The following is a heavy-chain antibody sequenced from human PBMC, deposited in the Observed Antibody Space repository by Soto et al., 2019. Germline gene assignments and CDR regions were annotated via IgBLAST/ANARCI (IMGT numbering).Heavy chain of an antibody. J-gene: IGHJ3*02. V-gene: IGHV3-15*01. CDR2: IKTKTDGGTA. D-gene: IGHD1-26*01. CDR1: GFTSTNAW. CDR3: ARAQYTGSYFDACDI. Sequence: GGSLRLSCAASGFTSTNAWMSWVRQAPGRGLEWVGRIKTKTDGGTADYAAPVKGRFTISRDNSKNTLYLQMNSLRVEDTAVYYCARAQYTGSYFDACDIWGQGTMVTVSS.